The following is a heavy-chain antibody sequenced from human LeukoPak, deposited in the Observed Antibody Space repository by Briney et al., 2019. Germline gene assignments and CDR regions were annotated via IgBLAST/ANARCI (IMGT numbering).Heavy chain of an antibody. J-gene: IGHJ4*02. CDR3: AREKKGYCSSTSCQRPQIDY. CDR1: GYTFTGYY. Sequence: ASVKDSCKASGYTFTGYYMHWGRQAPGQRLEWMGWINPNSGGTNYAQKFQGRVTMTRDTSISTAYMELSRLRSDDTAVYYCAREKKGYCSSTSCQRPQIDYRGQGTLVTVSS. D-gene: IGHD2-2*01. V-gene: IGHV1-2*02. CDR2: INPNSGGT.